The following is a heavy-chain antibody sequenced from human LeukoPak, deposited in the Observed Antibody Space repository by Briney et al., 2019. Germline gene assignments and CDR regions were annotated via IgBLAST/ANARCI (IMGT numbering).Heavy chain of an antibody. CDR1: GLTFRDAW. CDR2: IKSLASGGTT. J-gene: IGHJ4*02. V-gene: IGHV3-15*01. D-gene: IGHD3-22*01. CDR3: THDSSGYYSLHS. Sequence: GGSLRLSCAVSGLTFRDAWMTWVRQAPGKGLECVGRIKSLASGGTTEYAAPVKGRFTIPRVDSKNTVYLQMNSLKTEDTAVYYCTHDSSGYYSLHSWGQGTLVTVSS.